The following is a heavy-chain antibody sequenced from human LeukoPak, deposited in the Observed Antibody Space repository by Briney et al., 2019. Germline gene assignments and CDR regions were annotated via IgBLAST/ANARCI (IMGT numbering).Heavy chain of an antibody. Sequence: GSLRLPCAASGFTFSSYAMSWVRQAPGKGLEWVSSIDNSGTYIYYADSVKGRFTISRDNSKNSLYLQMNSLRAEDTAVYYCASANPILLDYYYYYYMDVWGKGTTVTVSS. CDR3: ASANPILLDYYYYYYMDV. J-gene: IGHJ6*03. V-gene: IGHV3-21*01. CDR2: IDNSGTYI. D-gene: IGHD3-3*01. CDR1: GFTFSSYA.